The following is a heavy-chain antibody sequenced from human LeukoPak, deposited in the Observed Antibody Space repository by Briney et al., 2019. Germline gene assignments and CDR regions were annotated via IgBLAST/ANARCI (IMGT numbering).Heavy chain of an antibody. D-gene: IGHD2-21*02. CDR1: GFTFSSYA. CDR2: ISYDGSNK. J-gene: IGHJ4*02. V-gene: IGHV3-30-3*01. Sequence: GRSLRLSCAASGFTFSSYAMHWVRQAPGKGLEWVAVISYDGSNKYYADSVKGRFTISRDNSKNTLYLQMNSLRAEDTAVYYCARDLYCGGDCYSGVSDYWGQGTLVTLSS. CDR3: ARDLYCGGDCYSGVSDY.